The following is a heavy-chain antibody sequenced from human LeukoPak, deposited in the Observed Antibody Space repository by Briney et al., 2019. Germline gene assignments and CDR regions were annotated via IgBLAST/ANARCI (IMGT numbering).Heavy chain of an antibody. CDR2: IYYSGST. D-gene: IGHD4/OR15-4a*01. CDR1: GGSISSYY. J-gene: IGHJ4*02. Sequence: PAETLSLTCTVSGGSISSYYRSWIRQPPGKGLAWVGGIYYSGSTKYNPSLKSRVTILVDTSKNHFNQKLNSLTAAATAEDSCEKSNPVDGAMADYWGQGTLVTVSS. CDR3: EKSNPVDGAMADY. V-gene: IGHV4-59*01.